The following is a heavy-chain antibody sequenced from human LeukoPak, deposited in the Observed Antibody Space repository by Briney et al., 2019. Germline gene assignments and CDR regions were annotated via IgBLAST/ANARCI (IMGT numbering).Heavy chain of an antibody. CDR3: AREVKYQLNYYYYYYMDV. CDR1: GFTFSSYW. J-gene: IGHJ6*03. CDR2: IKQDGSEK. Sequence: GGTLRLSCAASGFTFSSYWMSWVRQAPGKGLEWVANIKQDGSEKYYVDSVKGRFTISRDNAKNSLYLQMNSLRAEDTAVYYCAREVKYQLNYYYYYYMDVWGKGATVTVSS. V-gene: IGHV3-7*01. D-gene: IGHD2-2*01.